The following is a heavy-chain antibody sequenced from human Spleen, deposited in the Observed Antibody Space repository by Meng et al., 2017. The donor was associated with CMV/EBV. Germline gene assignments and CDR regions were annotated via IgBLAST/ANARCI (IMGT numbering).Heavy chain of an antibody. CDR3: ARDQTTDFDY. CDR1: GYTFIYFG. Sequence: VSCKASGYTFIYFGISWVRQAPGQGLEWLGGIRSNNGDTNYAQKFQGRVTMTTDTSTNTAYMELRSLRSDDTAMYYCARDQTTDFDYWGQGTLVTVSS. CDR2: IRSNNGDT. V-gene: IGHV1-18*01. D-gene: IGHD1-14*01. J-gene: IGHJ4*02.